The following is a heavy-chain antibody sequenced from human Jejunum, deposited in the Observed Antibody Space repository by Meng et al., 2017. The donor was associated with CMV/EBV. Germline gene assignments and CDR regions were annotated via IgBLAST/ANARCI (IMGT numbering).Heavy chain of an antibody. J-gene: IGHJ4*02. D-gene: IGHD1-1*01. V-gene: IGHV1-3*01. CDR1: GDSITDYV. Sequence: CKAAGDSITDYVIHWVRQAPGQGLEWMGWINGANYQTSDSQTFQGRVTFIRDTSANAAYMELSSLTSEDTAAYYCAREGAVSGLDLDYWGQGTLVTVSS. CDR3: AREGAVSGLDLDY. CDR2: INGANYQT.